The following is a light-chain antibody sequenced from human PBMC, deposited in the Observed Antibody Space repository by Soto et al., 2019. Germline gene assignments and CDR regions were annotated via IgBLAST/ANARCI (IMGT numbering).Light chain of an antibody. V-gene: IGKV3-20*01. CDR2: GAS. Sequence: EIVLTQSPGILSLSPGERATLSCRASQSVSSSYLAWYQQKPGQAPRLLIYGASNRATGSPDRFSASGSKTNFTITISRLEPEDFAVYYCQQYGSSPPYTFGQGTKLEIK. J-gene: IGKJ2*01. CDR3: QQYGSSPPYT. CDR1: QSVSSSY.